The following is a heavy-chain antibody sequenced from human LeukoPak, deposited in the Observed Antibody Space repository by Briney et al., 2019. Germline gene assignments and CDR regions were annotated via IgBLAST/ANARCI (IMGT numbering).Heavy chain of an antibody. V-gene: IGHV3-30*18. D-gene: IGHD6-13*01. CDR3: AKDRDSSTWSFLDF. J-gene: IGHJ4*02. CDR2: GSHDGRNK. Sequence: GRSLRLSCVASGFIFRNYAMHWVRQAPGKGLEWVAVGSHDGRNKIYGASVKGRFTISRDNSKNTVYLQMDNLRPEDTAVYYCAKDRDSSTWSFLDFWGQGTLVTVSS. CDR1: GFIFRNYA.